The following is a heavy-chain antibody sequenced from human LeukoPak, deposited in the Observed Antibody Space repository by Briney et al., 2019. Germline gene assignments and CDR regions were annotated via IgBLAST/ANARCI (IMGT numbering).Heavy chain of an antibody. V-gene: IGHV3-48*01. J-gene: IGHJ4*02. CDR3: AKGEYHQDGIGENRFDN. CDR2: LSSSSSVI. D-gene: IGHD5-24*01. Sequence: GGSLRLSCAASGFTFSTYAMDWVRQAPGKGLEWVSYLSSSSSVIYHADSVKGRFTTSRDNAKNSVFLQMSSLRPDDTAVYYCAKGEYHQDGIGENRFDNWGQGALVTVSS. CDR1: GFTFSTYA.